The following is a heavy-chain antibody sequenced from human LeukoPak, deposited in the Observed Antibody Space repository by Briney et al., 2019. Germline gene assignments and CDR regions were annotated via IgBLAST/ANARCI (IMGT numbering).Heavy chain of an antibody. V-gene: IGHV4-30-2*01. CDR2: IYHSGST. Sequence: IPSQTLSLTCTVSGGSISSGGYYWSWIRQPPGKGLEWIGYIYHSGSTYYNPSFTSRVTMSVDRSRNQFSLKLTSVTAADTAVYYCARQKWEQQGRDYYFNGLDVWGPGTTVIVSS. CDR1: GGSISSGGYY. J-gene: IGHJ6*02. CDR3: ARQKWEQQGRDYYFNGLDV. D-gene: IGHD1/OR15-1a*01.